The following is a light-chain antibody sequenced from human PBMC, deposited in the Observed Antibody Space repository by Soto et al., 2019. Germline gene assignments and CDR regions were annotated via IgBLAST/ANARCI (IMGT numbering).Light chain of an antibody. J-gene: IGLJ2*01. V-gene: IGLV2-14*03. CDR1: SSDVGGYNF. CDR2: DVS. CDR3: TSYTTSDTVV. Sequence: QSALTKPASVSGSPGQSITISCTGTSSDVGGYNFVSWYQQHPGKAPKVMIYDVSNRPSGVSNRFSGSKSGNTASLTISGLQAEDEAEYYCTSYTTSDTVVFGGGTTLTVL.